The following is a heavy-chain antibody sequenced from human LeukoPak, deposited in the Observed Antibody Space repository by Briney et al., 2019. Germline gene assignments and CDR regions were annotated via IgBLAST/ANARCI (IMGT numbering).Heavy chain of an antibody. D-gene: IGHD3-22*01. J-gene: IGHJ4*02. CDR3: ARGRSPDYYDSSGYLYYFDY. CDR2: IYHSGST. Sequence: SETLSLTCTVSGYSISSGYYWGWIRQPPGKGLEWIGSIYHSGSTYYNPSLKSRVTISVDTSKNQFSLKLSSVTAADTAVYYCARGRSPDYYDSSGYLYYFDYWGQGTLVTVSS. CDR1: GYSISSGYY. V-gene: IGHV4-38-2*02.